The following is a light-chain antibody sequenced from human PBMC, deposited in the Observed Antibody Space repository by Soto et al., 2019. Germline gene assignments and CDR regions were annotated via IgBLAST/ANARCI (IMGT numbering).Light chain of an antibody. CDR3: QQYYTYSSLT. V-gene: IGKV1-5*03. Sequence: DIQMTQSPSTLSASVGDRVTITCRASQSISNWLDWYQQKPGKAPKLLIYKASSLESGVPSRFSGSGSGTEFTLTIRSLQPDDFATYYCQQYYTYSSLTFGGGTKVDIK. J-gene: IGKJ4*01. CDR1: QSISNW. CDR2: KAS.